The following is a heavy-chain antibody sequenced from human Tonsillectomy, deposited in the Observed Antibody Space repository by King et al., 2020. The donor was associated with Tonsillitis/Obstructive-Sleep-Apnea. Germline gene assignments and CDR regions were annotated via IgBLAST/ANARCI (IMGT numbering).Heavy chain of an antibody. CDR2: INPNSGGT. V-gene: IGHV1-2*04. Sequence: QLVQSGAEVKKPGASVKVSCKASGYTFTGYYMHWVRQAPGQGLEWMGCINPNSGGTNYAQKFQGWVTMTRETSISTAYMELSRLRSDDTAVYYCAREFPLEVYHTPYFDYWGQGTLVTVSS. CDR1: GYTFTGYY. D-gene: IGHD1-14*01. J-gene: IGHJ4*02. CDR3: AREFPLEVYHTPYFDY.